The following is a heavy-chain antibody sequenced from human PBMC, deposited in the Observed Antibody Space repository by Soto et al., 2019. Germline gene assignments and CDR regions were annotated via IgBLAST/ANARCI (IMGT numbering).Heavy chain of an antibody. CDR1: GGSISSSSYY. Sequence: PSETLSLTCTVSGGSISSSSYYWGWIRQPPGKGLEWIGSIYYSGSTYYNPSLKSRVTISVDTSKTQFSLKLSSVTAADTAVYYCARVWYSSGWYSSDYYYGMDVWGQGTTVPASS. J-gene: IGHJ6*01. CDR3: ARVWYSSGWYSSDYYYGMDV. V-gene: IGHV4-39*01. CDR2: IYYSGST. D-gene: IGHD6-19*01.